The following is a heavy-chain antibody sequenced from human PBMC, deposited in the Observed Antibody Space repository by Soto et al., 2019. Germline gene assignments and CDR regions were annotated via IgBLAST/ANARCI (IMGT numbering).Heavy chain of an antibody. D-gene: IGHD6-13*01. CDR3: AKDSEGSSWYVDY. V-gene: IGHV3-30*18. J-gene: IGHJ4*02. CDR1: GFTFSSYG. Sequence: QVQLVESGGGVVQPGRSLRLSCAASGFTFSSYGMHWVRQAPGKGLEWVAVISYDGSNKYYADSVKGRFTISRDNSKNTLYLQMNSLRAGDTAVYYCAKDSEGSSWYVDYWGQGTLVTVSS. CDR2: ISYDGSNK.